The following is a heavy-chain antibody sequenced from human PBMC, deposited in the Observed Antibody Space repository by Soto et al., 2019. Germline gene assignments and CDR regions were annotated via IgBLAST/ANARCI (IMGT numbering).Heavy chain of an antibody. J-gene: IGHJ4*02. V-gene: IGHV4-39*01. CDR2: IYYSGST. CDR3: MLGSGWKDFDY. CDR1: GGSISSSSYY. D-gene: IGHD3-22*01. Sequence: ETLSLTCTVSGGSISSSSYYWGWIRQPPGKGLEWIGSIYYSGSTYYNPSLKSRVTISVDTSKNQFSLKLSSVTAADTAVYYCMLGSGWKDFDYWGQGTLVTVSS.